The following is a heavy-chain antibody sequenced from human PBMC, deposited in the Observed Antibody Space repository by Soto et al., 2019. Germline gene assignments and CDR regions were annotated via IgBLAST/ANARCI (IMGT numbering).Heavy chain of an antibody. V-gene: IGHV2-5*02. J-gene: IGHJ5*02. D-gene: IGHD1-1*01. Sequence: QITLKESGPTLVRPTQTLTLTCTFSGFSLTTSGEGVGWVRQPPGKALEWLALIFWDDDKRYSPSLKNRLTIPKDSSRNQVVLTMTNMDPIDTGTYFCAHLFFLPYTHADPESWGQGTLVTVSS. CDR3: AHLFFLPYTHADPES. CDR1: GFSLTTSGEG. CDR2: IFWDDDK.